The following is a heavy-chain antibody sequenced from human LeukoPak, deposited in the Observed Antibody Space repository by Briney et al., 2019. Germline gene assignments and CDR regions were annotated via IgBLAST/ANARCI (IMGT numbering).Heavy chain of an antibody. V-gene: IGHV3-23*01. D-gene: IGHD3-10*01. CDR2: ISGSGGST. CDR3: AKVGDSAYYGSGSYWDPYAFDI. Sequence: GGSLRLSCAASGFTFSSYAMSWVRQAPGKGLEWVSAISGSGGSTYYADSVKGRFTISRDNSKNTLYLQMNSLRAEDTAVYYCAKVGDSAYYGSGSYWDPYAFDIWGQGTMVTVSS. CDR1: GFTFSSYA. J-gene: IGHJ3*02.